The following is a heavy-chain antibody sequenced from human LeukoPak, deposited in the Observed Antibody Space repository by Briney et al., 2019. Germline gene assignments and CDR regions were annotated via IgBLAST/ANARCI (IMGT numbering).Heavy chain of an antibody. Sequence: SETLSLTCTVSGGSISSYYWSWIRQPAGKGLEWIGRIYTSGSTNYNPSLKSRVTMSVDTSKNQFSLKLSSVTAADTAVYYCARADYSSSWYWFDPWGQGTLVTVSS. D-gene: IGHD6-13*01. CDR3: ARADYSSSWYWFDP. V-gene: IGHV4-4*07. J-gene: IGHJ5*02. CDR2: IYTSGST. CDR1: GGSISSYY.